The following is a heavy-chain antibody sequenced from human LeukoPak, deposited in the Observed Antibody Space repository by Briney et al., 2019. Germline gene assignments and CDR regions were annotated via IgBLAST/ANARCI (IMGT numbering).Heavy chain of an antibody. D-gene: IGHD2-8*02. J-gene: IGHJ4*02. CDR2: IYYSGST. V-gene: IGHV4-31*03. CDR1: GGSISSGGYY. Sequence: SETLSLTCTVSGGSISSGGYYWSWIRQHPGKGLEWIGYIYYSGSTYYNPSLKSRVTISVDTSKNQFSLKLSSVTAADTAVYYCARGQNAGAYFDYWGQGTLVTVSS. CDR3: ARGQNAGAYFDY.